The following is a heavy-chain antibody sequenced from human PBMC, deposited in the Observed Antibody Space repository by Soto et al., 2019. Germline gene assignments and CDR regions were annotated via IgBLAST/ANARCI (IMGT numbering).Heavy chain of an antibody. CDR1: GFSLNTSGVG. V-gene: IGHV2-5*02. J-gene: IGHJ4*02. CDR2: IYWDDDK. Sequence: SGPTLVNPPQTLTLTCTFSGFSLNTSGVGVGWIRQPPGKALEWLALIYWDDDKRYSPSLKSRLTITKATSKNQVVLTMTNMYPVDTATYYCAHPGSGSSYFDYWGQGTLVTVSS. D-gene: IGHD6-19*01. CDR3: AHPGSGSSYFDY.